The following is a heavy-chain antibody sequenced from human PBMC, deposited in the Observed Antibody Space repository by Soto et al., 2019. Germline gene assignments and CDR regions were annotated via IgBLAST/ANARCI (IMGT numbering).Heavy chain of an antibody. V-gene: IGHV4-34*01. D-gene: IGHD6-19*01. CDR3: AREDSYGWSGESLDV. CDR2: LDQSGGT. J-gene: IGHJ6*02. CDR1: GDSLRGQS. Sequence: QVQLQQWGAGLLKASETLSLTCAVVGDSLRGQSWNWIRQSPGKGLEWIGELDQSGGTNYNPSLKSRAIISDVTSKTQFSLTLTSVTAADTAVYYCAREDSYGWSGESLDVWGQGTTVTVSS.